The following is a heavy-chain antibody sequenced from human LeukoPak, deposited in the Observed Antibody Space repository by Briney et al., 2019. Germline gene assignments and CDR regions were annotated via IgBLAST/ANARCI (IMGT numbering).Heavy chain of an antibody. V-gene: IGHV4-61*01. CDR2: IYDSGST. CDR3: ARGGSYLGHCDY. CDR1: GYSISSAYY. J-gene: IGHJ4*02. D-gene: IGHD1-26*01. Sequence: SETLSLTCSVSGYSISSAYYWSWIRQPPGKGLEWIGYIYDSGSTNYNPSLKSRVTISVDTSKNKFSLKLSSVTAADTAVYYCARGGSYLGHCDYWGQGSLVTVSS.